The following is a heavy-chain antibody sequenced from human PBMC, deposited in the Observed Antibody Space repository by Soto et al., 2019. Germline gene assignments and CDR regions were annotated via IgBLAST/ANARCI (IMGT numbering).Heavy chain of an antibody. CDR3: AKDWREGYDTEAYDI. Sequence: QLHLLESGGGVVQPGKSLRLSCAASKFSFSNYGMHWVRQAPGKGLEWVAVTTYDGRQTYYADSVKGRFTISRDNSKNMLYLQMNSLRIDDTAVYYCAKDWREGYDTEAYDIWGQGTEVTVSS. CDR1: KFSFSNYG. V-gene: IGHV3-30*18. D-gene: IGHD5-12*01. CDR2: TTYDGRQT. J-gene: IGHJ3*02.